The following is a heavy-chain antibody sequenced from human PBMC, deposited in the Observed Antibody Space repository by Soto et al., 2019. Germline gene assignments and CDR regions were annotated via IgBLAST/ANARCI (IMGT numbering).Heavy chain of an antibody. Sequence: EVQVLDSGGGLVQPGGSLRLSCAASGFTFNNYAMNWVRQAPVRGLEWVATISATGGSTYYADSVKGRFTISRDNSKNTLYLQMNGLRVEDTAVYYCAKDRLAGNFDYWGQGTQVTVSS. J-gene: IGHJ4*02. V-gene: IGHV3-23*01. CDR2: ISATGGST. CDR1: GFTFNNYA. CDR3: AKDRLAGNFDY.